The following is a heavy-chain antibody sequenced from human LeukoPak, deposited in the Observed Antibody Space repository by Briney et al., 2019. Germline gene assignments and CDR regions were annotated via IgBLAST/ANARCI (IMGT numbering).Heavy chain of an antibody. CDR2: ITVTTTFI. V-gene: IGHV3-21*01. CDR1: GFNLSNYN. D-gene: IGHD1-1*01. J-gene: IGHJ3*02. Sequence: GGSLRLSCAASGFNLSNYNMNWVRQAPGKGLEWVSSITVTTTFIYYADSVKGRFTISRDNAKNSLYLQMNTLRVEDTAVYYCARDLPGELGRGVFDIWGQGTMVTVSS. CDR3: ARDLPGELGRGVFDI.